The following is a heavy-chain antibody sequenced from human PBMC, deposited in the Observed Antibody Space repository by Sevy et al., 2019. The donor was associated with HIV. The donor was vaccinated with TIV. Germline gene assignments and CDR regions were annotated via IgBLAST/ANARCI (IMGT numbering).Heavy chain of an antibody. V-gene: IGHV3-23*01. CDR3: ANDVLQGKDYYYGMDV. J-gene: IGHJ6*02. D-gene: IGHD3-10*01. CDR2: ISGSGGST. Sequence: GGSLRLSCAASGFTFSSYAMSWVRQAPGKGLEWVSAISGSGGSTYYADSVKGRFTISRDNSKNTLYLQMNSLRAEDTAVYYCANDVLQGKDYYYGMDVWGQGTTVTVSS. CDR1: GFTFSSYA.